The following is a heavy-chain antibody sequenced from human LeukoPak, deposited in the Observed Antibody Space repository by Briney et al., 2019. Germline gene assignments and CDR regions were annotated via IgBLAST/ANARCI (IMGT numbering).Heavy chain of an antibody. Sequence: GGSLRLSCAASGFTVSSNYISWVRQAPGRGLEWVSVIDSGGNTNYADSVRGRFIISRDNSENTLHLQMNSLRAEDTAVYYCASDSYSPEYFQHWGQGTLVTVSS. J-gene: IGHJ1*01. CDR2: IDSGGNT. CDR1: GFTVSSNY. D-gene: IGHD2-15*01. V-gene: IGHV3-66*01. CDR3: ASDSYSPEYFQH.